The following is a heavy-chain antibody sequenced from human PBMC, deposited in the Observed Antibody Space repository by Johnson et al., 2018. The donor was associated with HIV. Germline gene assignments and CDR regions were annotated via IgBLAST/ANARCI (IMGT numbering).Heavy chain of an antibody. Sequence: VQLVESGGGLVQPGGSLRLSCAASGFTFSTYDMHWVRQATGKGLEWVSGIGTVGDTYYPGSVKGRFTISRENAKNSLYLQMNSLRGGETAVYYCARGRDSASHAFDIWGQGTMVTVSS. CDR2: IGTVGDT. J-gene: IGHJ3*02. V-gene: IGHV3-13*01. D-gene: IGHD2-15*01. CDR1: GFTFSTYD. CDR3: ARGRDSASHAFDI.